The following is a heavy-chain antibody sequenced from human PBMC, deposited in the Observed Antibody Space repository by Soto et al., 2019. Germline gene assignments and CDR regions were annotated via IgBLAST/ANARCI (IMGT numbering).Heavy chain of an antibody. CDR3: ARENNVLPGGYFDY. V-gene: IGHV4-30-2*01. CDR1: VGSISSGGYS. CDR2: IYHSVST. Sequence: QLQLQESGSGLVKPSQTLSRTCAVSVGSISSGGYSWSWIRQPPGKGLEWIGYIYHSVSTYYNPSLKSRVTISVDRSKNQCSLKLSSVTAAETAVYYCARENNVLPGGYFDYWGQGTLVTVSS. J-gene: IGHJ4*02. D-gene: IGHD3-10*01.